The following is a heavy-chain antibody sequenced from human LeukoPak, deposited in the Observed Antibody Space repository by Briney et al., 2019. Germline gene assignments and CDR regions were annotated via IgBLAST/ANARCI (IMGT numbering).Heavy chain of an antibody. Sequence: GASVKVSCKASGYTFTSYGISWVRQAPGQGLEWMGVINPSGGSTSYAQNFQGRVTMTRDMSTNTVYMELSSLRADDTAVYYCARGGVGATTYVWFDPWGQGTLVTVSS. CDR1: GYTFTSYG. CDR2: INPSGGST. CDR3: ARGGVGATTYVWFDP. V-gene: IGHV1-46*01. D-gene: IGHD1-26*01. J-gene: IGHJ5*02.